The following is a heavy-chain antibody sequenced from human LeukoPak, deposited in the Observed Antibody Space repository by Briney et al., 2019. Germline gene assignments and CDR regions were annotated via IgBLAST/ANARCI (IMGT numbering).Heavy chain of an antibody. V-gene: IGHV4-61*08. CDR1: GGSISSGDYY. D-gene: IGHD3-10*01. CDR2: IYYSGST. CDR3: ARGGRRYYGSGSFIDY. Sequence: SETLSLTCTVSGGSISSGDYYWSWIRQPPGKGLEWIGYIYYSGSTNYNPSLKSRVTISVDTSKNQFSLKLSSVTAADTAVYYCARGGRRYYGSGSFIDYWGQGTLVTVSS. J-gene: IGHJ4*02.